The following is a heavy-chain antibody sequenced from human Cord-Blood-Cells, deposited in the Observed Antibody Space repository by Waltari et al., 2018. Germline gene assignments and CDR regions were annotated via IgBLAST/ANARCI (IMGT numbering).Heavy chain of an antibody. CDR2: IKQDGSEK. CDR3: ARSIEGAFDI. CDR1: GFSSTISS. J-gene: IGHJ3*02. V-gene: IGHV3-7*01. Sequence: EVQLVESGGGLVEPGGYLRLSCAASGFSSTISSMSWVRQAPGKGREWVANIKQDGSEKYYVDSVKGRFTISRDNAKNSLYLQMNSLRAEDTAVYYCARSIEGAFDIWGQGTMVTVSS.